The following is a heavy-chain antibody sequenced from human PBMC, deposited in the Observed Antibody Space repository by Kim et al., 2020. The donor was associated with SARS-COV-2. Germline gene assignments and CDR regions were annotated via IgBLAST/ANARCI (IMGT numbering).Heavy chain of an antibody. Sequence: PSLKSRVTISVDTSKNQFSLKLSSVTAADTAVYYCARGVDSSGYYGMDVWGQGTTVTVSS. D-gene: IGHD3-22*01. CDR3: ARGVDSSGYYGMDV. J-gene: IGHJ6*02. V-gene: IGHV4-34*01.